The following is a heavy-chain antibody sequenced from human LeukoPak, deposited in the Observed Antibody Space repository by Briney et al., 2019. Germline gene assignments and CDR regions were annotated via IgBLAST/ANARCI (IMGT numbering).Heavy chain of an antibody. J-gene: IGHJ6*03. CDR3: ARGDVAARTLDYYYYMDV. CDR1: GGTFSSYA. CDR2: IIPIFGTA. D-gene: IGHD6-6*01. V-gene: IGHV1-69*05. Sequence: GSSVKVSCKASGGTFSSYAISWVRQAPGHGLEWMGRIIPIFGTANYAQKFQGRVTITTDESTSTAYMELRSLRSEDTAVYYCARGDVAARTLDYYYYMDVWGKGTTVTVSS.